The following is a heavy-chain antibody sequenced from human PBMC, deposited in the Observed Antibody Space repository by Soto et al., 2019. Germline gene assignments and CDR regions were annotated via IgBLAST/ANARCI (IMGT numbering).Heavy chain of an antibody. CDR1: GGSISSYY. J-gene: IGHJ6*02. V-gene: IGHV4-4*07. D-gene: IGHD6-19*01. CDR3: ARDEAVAAAYCYYYGMDV. CDR2: IYASGST. Sequence: SETLSLTCTVSGGSISSYYWSWIRQPAGKVLEWIGRIYASGSTNYNPSLMSRVTMSVDTSKNQFSLKLSSVTAADTAVYYCARDEAVAAAYCYYYGMDVWGQGTTVTVSS.